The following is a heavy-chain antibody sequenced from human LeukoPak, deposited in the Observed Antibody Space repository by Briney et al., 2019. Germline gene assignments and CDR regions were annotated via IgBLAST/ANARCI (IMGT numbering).Heavy chain of an antibody. V-gene: IGHV4-34*01. CDR3: ARGKTYYYGPGRPYYFDY. CDR2: INHSGST. Sequence: SSETLSLTCAVYGESFSGYYWSWIRQPPGKGLEWIGEINHSGSTNYNPSLKSRVTISVDTSKNQFSLKLSSVTAADTAVYYCARGKTYYYGPGRPYYFDYWGQGTLVTVSS. D-gene: IGHD3-10*01. CDR1: GESFSGYY. J-gene: IGHJ4*02.